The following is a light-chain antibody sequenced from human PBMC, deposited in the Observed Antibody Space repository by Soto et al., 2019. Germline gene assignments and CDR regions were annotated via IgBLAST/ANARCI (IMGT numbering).Light chain of an antibody. CDR1: QVITNY. CDR2: AAS. Sequence: DIQMTQSPSSLSASVGDRVTITCRASQVITNYLAWYQQKPGKAPKVLIYAASTLQSGVPSRFSGSGSGTDFTLTISSLEPEDFAVYYCQQRGGSPPTWTFGQGTKVDIK. J-gene: IGKJ1*01. CDR3: QQRGGSPPTWT. V-gene: IGKV1-16*01.